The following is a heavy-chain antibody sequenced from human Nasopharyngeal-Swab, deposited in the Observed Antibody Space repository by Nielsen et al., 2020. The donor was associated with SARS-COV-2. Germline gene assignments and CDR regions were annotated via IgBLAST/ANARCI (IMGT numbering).Heavy chain of an antibody. CDR3: ATARAYNYGPSFDY. Sequence: GESLKISCAASGFTFSSYWMSWVRQAPGKGLEWVANIKQDGGEKNYVDSVKGRFTISRDNAKNSLSLQMSSLRVEDTAVYYCATARAYNYGPSFDYWGQGTLVTVSS. J-gene: IGHJ4*02. V-gene: IGHV3-7*03. D-gene: IGHD5-18*01. CDR1: GFTFSSYW. CDR2: IKQDGGEK.